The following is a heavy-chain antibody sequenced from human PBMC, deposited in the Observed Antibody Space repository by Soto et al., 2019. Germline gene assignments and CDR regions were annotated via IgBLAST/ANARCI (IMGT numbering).Heavy chain of an antibody. D-gene: IGHD2-15*01. CDR2: IWYDGSNK. CDR1: GFTFSSYG. Sequence: QVQLVESGGGVVQPGRSLRLSCAASGFTFSSYGMHWVRQAPGKGLEWVAVIWYDGSNKYYADSVKGRFTISRDNSKNTLYFQMNSLRAEDTAVYYCARGGYCSGGSCYSRGNDYWGQGTLVTVSS. CDR3: ARGGYCSGGSCYSRGNDY. J-gene: IGHJ4*02. V-gene: IGHV3-33*01.